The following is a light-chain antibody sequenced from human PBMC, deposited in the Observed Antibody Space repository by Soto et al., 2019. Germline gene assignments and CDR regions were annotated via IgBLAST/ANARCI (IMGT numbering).Light chain of an antibody. CDR3: QQFDSSRT. V-gene: IGKV3-20*01. J-gene: IGKJ2*01. CDR2: GAS. CDR1: ESVGSDY. Sequence: EIVLTQSPGTLSLSPGERATLSCRASESVGSDYLLWYQQKLGQAPRLLIYGASNRATGTPDRFSGSGSGTDFTLTITRLEPEDFAVYYCQQFDSSRTFGQGTKLEIK.